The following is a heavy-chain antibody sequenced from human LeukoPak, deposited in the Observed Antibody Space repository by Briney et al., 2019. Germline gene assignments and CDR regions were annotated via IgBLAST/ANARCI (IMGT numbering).Heavy chain of an antibody. CDR1: GYSISTGYY. V-gene: IGHV4-38-2*02. J-gene: IGHJ4*02. D-gene: IGHD1-26*01. CDR3: ARIVGATLADPYFDY. Sequence: SETLSLTCTVSGYSISTGYYWDWVRQPPGKGLEWIGTFYHGGSTYYNPSLKSRVTISVDTSKNRFSLKLSSVTAADTAVYYCARIVGATLADPYFDYWGQGTLVTVSS. CDR2: FYHGGST.